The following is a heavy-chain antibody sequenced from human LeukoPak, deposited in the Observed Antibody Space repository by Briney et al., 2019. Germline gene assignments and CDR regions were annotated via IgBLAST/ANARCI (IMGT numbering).Heavy chain of an antibody. CDR1: GFTFSSHW. CDR2: IKQDGSDK. Sequence: GGSLRLSCAASGFTFSSHWMTWVRQAPGKGLEWVANIKQDGSDKYYVASVKGRFTISRDNAKNSLYLQMNSLRAEDTAVYYCARGLADYAYPYFDYWGQGTLVTVSS. J-gene: IGHJ4*02. V-gene: IGHV3-7*01. D-gene: IGHD4-17*01. CDR3: ARGLADYAYPYFDY.